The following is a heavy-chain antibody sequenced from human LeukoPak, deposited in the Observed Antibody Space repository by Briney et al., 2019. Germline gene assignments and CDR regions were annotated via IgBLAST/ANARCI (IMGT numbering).Heavy chain of an antibody. Sequence: ASVKVSCKASGYTFTSYYMHWVRQAPGQGLEWMGIINPSGGSTSYAQKFQGRVTMTRDTSTSTVYMELSSLRSEDTAVYYCARDVYSSAGGQAFDIWGQGTMVTVSS. CDR2: INPSGGST. D-gene: IGHD6-25*01. V-gene: IGHV1-46*01. CDR3: ARDVYSSAGGQAFDI. CDR1: GYTFTSYY. J-gene: IGHJ3*02.